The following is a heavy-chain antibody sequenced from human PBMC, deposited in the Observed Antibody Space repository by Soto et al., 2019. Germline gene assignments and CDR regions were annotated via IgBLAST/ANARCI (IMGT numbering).Heavy chain of an antibody. CDR1: GFTFDDSA. D-gene: IGHD2-2*01. CDR3: AKGYCSSTNCYVDY. J-gene: IGHJ4*01. CDR2: ISWNSGII. V-gene: IGHV3-9*01. Sequence: EVQLVESGGGLVQPGRSLRLSCAASGFTFDDSAMHWVRQAPGKGLDWVSGISWNSGIIGYADSVKGRFTISRDNAKNSLYLQMNSLRAEDTALYYCAKGYCSSTNCYVDYWGRGTLVTVSS.